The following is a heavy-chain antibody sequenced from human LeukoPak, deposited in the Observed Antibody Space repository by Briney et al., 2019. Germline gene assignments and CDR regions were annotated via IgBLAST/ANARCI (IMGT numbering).Heavy chain of an antibody. V-gene: IGHV3-23*01. D-gene: IGHD3-22*01. CDR3: AKDQPGNYYDSSGYPEVPFDY. Sequence: PGGSLRLSCAASGSTFSSYAMSWVRQAPGKGLEWVSAISGSGGSTYYADSVKGRFTISRDNSKNTLYLQMNSLRAEDTAVYYCAKDQPGNYYDSSGYPEVPFDYWGQGTLVTVSS. CDR2: ISGSGGST. J-gene: IGHJ4*02. CDR1: GSTFSSYA.